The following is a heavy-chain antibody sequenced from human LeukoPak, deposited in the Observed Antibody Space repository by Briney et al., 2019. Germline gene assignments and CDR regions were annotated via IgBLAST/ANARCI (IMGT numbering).Heavy chain of an antibody. Sequence: GGSLRLSCAASGFTFSGYWMHWVRQAPGKGLVWVSRINTDGTTTDHADSVKGRFTISRDNAKNTLYVQMNSLRAEDTAVYFCARDPWGYRAGVMDFWGLGTLVTVSS. D-gene: IGHD1-1*01. CDR1: GFTFSGYW. V-gene: IGHV3-74*01. J-gene: IGHJ4*02. CDR3: ARDPWGYRAGVMDF. CDR2: INTDGTTT.